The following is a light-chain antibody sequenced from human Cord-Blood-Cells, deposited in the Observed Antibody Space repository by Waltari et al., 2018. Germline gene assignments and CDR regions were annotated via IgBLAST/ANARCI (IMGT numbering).Light chain of an antibody. V-gene: IGLV6-57*01. CDR3: QSYDSSNRV. CDR2: EDN. CDR1: SGSMPRHS. Sequence: NFMLTQPPSASESPGKTVTTPCTRSSGSMPRHSVHWDQQRPGSSPTTVIYEDNQRPAGVPDRFSGSIDSSSNSASLTISGLKTEDEADYYCQSYDSSNRVFGGGTKLTVL. J-gene: IGLJ3*02.